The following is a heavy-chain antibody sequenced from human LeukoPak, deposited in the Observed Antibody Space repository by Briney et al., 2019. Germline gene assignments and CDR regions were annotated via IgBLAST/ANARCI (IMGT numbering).Heavy chain of an antibody. V-gene: IGHV3-30-3*01. Sequence: GGSLRLSCAASGFTFSSYAMHWVRQAPGKGLEWVAVISYDGSNKYYADSVKGRFTISRDNSKNTLYLQMNSLRAEDTAVYYCAGEPSPVVTRYFHHWGQGTLVTVSS. CDR1: GFTFSSYA. CDR2: ISYDGSNK. D-gene: IGHD4-23*01. CDR3: AGEPSPVVTRYFHH. J-gene: IGHJ1*01.